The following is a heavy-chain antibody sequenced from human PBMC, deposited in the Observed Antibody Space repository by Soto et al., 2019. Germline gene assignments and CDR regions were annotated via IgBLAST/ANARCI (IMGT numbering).Heavy chain of an antibody. V-gene: IGHV1-18*01. J-gene: IGHJ5*02. Sequence: ASVKVSCKASGYTFSSYGISWVRQAPGQGLEWLGWISAYNGNTNYAQKVQGRVTMTTDTSTSTAYMELRSLRSDDTAVYYCATAEISSSSFDPWGQGTLVTVSS. D-gene: IGHD2-2*01. CDR3: ATAEISSSSFDP. CDR2: ISAYNGNT. CDR1: GYTFSSYG.